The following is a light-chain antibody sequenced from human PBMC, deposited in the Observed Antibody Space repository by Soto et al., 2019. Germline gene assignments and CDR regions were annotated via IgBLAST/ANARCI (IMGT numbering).Light chain of an antibody. CDR3: HQFGSARGT. J-gene: IGKJ1*01. CDR1: QSVSSSC. Sequence: EIVLTQSPGTLSLSPGERATLSCRASQSVSSSCLAWYQQKPGQAPRLLIYGASNRATGIPDRFNGSGSGTDFTLAISRLEPEDFAVYNCHQFGSARGTFGQGTKVEIK. CDR2: GAS. V-gene: IGKV3-20*01.